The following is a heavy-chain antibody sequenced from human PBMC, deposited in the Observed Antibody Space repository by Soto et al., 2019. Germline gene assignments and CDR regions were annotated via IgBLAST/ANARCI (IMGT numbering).Heavy chain of an antibody. D-gene: IGHD6-6*01. J-gene: IGHJ4*02. CDR3: AKGHIAARPWEIDY. Sequence: GGSLRLSCAASGFTFSSYGMHWVRQAPGKGLEWAAVISYDGSNKYYADSVKGRFTISRDNSKNTLYLQMNSLRAEDTAVYYCAKGHIAARPWEIDYWGQGTLVTVSS. CDR1: GFTFSSYG. V-gene: IGHV3-30*18. CDR2: ISYDGSNK.